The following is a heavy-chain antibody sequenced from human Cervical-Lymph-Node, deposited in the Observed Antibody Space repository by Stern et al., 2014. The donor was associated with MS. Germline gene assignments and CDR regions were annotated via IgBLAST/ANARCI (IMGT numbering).Heavy chain of an antibody. V-gene: IGHV4-4*07. CDR3: ARGSGAGNDY. J-gene: IGHJ4*02. CDR2: IHSSGIT. CDR1: GDSMRGYF. D-gene: IGHD3-10*01. Sequence: VQLVESDPRLVKPSETLSLTCNVSGDSMRGYFWSWILQPPGKGLEWVGRIHSSGITNYNPPLKSRVSMSVDTSKTQFSLRLSSVSAADTAVYYCARGSGAGNDYWGQGILVTVST.